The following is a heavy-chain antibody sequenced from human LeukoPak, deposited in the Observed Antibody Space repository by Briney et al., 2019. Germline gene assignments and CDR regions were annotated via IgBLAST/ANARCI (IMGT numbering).Heavy chain of an antibody. CDR2: IKQDGSEK. V-gene: IGHV3-7*03. Sequence: PGGSLRLSCAASGFTFSSYWMSWVRKAPGKGLEWVANIKQDGSEKYYVDSVKGRFTISRDNAKNSLYLQMNSLRAEDTAVYYCARLYDSSGYYRGHFDYWGQGTLVTVSS. D-gene: IGHD3-22*01. CDR3: ARLYDSSGYYRGHFDY. J-gene: IGHJ4*02. CDR1: GFTFSSYW.